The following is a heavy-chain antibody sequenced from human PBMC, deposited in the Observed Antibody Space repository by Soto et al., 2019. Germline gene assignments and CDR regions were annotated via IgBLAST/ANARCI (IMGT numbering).Heavy chain of an antibody. CDR1: GYTLSSYG. CDR3: ASEITGVGDY. Sequence: QVELVQSGGEVKKPGASVKVSCKASGYTLSSYGIDWVRQAPGQGLEWMGWISPNNGQTNYAQKFADRVTLTTDTTTTIAYMELRSLRSDDTAVYYCASEITGVGDYWGQGTLVTVSS. V-gene: IGHV1-18*01. J-gene: IGHJ4*02. D-gene: IGHD2-8*02. CDR2: ISPNNGQT.